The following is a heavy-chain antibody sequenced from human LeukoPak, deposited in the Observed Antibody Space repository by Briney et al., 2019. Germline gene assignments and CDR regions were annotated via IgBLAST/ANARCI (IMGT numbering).Heavy chain of an antibody. Sequence: SETLSLTCAVYGGSFSGYYCSWIRHPPGKGLEPLAQINHSGSTNYNPSLKSRVTISVDTSKTQFPLKRSSVTAADTAVYYCARGGLDPHLYYYDSSGYSYIPDAFDIWGQGTIVTVSS. CDR1: GGSFSGYY. D-gene: IGHD3-22*01. CDR3: ARGGLDPHLYYYDSSGYSYIPDAFDI. V-gene: IGHV4-34*01. CDR2: INHSGST. J-gene: IGHJ3*02.